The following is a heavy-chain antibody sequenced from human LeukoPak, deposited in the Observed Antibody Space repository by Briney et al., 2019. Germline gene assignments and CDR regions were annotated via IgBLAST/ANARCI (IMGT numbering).Heavy chain of an antibody. CDR2: ISYDGSKK. CDR3: ARDRWDYYYMDV. CDR1: GFTFNSYT. V-gene: IGHV3-30*04. J-gene: IGHJ6*03. Sequence: GGSLRLSCTASGFTFNSYTMHWVRQAPGKGLEWVTIISYDGSKKYYADSVKGRFTISRDNSKNTLYLQMNSLRGEDTAVYYCARDRWDYYYMDVWGKGTTVTASS. D-gene: IGHD4-23*01.